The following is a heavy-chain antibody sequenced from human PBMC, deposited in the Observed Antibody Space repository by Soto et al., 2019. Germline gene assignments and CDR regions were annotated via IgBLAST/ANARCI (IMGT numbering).Heavy chain of an antibody. J-gene: IGHJ3*01. CDR1: GFSLSTSGVG. V-gene: IGHV2-5*02. D-gene: IGHD1-1*01. Sequence: QITLKESGPTLVKPTQTLTLTCTFSGFSLSTSGVGVGWIRQPPGKALEWLALIYWDDDKRYSPSLKSRLTITKDTSKNQVVLTMANMDPVDTATYYCAHREAYNYAFDLWGQGTMVTVSS. CDR3: AHREAYNYAFDL. CDR2: IYWDDDK.